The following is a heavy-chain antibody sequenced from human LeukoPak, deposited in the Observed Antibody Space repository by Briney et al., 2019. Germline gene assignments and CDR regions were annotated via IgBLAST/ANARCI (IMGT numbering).Heavy chain of an antibody. CDR3: ARDGLPAARDL. Sequence: GGSLRLSCAGSGFIFSQFWMQWVRQVPGKGLVWVSRINGDGSTTNYMDSVKGRFTISRDNAKNTLYLQMNSLRTEDTAVYYCARDGLPAARDLWGQGTMVTVSS. J-gene: IGHJ3*01. CDR2: INGDGSTT. CDR1: GFIFSQFW. D-gene: IGHD6-6*01. V-gene: IGHV3-74*01.